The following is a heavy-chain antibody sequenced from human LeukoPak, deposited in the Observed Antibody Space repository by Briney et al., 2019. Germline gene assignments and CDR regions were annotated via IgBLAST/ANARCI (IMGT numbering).Heavy chain of an antibody. D-gene: IGHD3-16*01. V-gene: IGHV1-2*02. CDR3: ARVLGLDTFDI. J-gene: IGHJ3*02. CDR2: INPNSGGT. CDR1: GYTFTGYY. Sequence: GASVKVSCKASGYTFTGYYMHWVRQAPGQGLEWMGWINPNSGGTNYAQKFQGRVTMTRDTSTSTVYMELSSLRSEDTAVYYCARVLGLDTFDIWGQGTMVTVSS.